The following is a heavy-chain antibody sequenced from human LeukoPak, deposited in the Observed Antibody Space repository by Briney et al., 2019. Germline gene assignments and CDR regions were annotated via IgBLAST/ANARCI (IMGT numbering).Heavy chain of an antibody. CDR3: ARQEYCSGNCFYNMDV. Sequence: AGGSLRLSCAASGFTFSTHWMSWVRQAPGKGPEWVANIKQDGSDKYYVDSVKGRFTISRDNAKNSLYLQMNSLRAEDTAVYYCARQEYCSGNCFYNMDVWGKGTTVTVSP. D-gene: IGHD2-15*01. J-gene: IGHJ6*04. V-gene: IGHV3-7*01. CDR2: IKQDGSDK. CDR1: GFTFSTHW.